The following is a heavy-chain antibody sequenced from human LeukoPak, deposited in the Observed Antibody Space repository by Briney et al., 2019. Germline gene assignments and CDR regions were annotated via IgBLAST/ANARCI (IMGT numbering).Heavy chain of an antibody. CDR2: INWNGGST. CDR1: GFTFDDYG. CDR3: PRETDIVVVRSYFDY. D-gene: IGHD2-2*01. J-gene: IGHJ4*02. V-gene: IGHV3-20*04. Sequence: PGGSLRLSCAASGFTFDDYGMSWVRHAPGKGLEWVSGINWNGGSTVYADSVKGRFTISRDNAKNSLYLQMNSLRAEDTALYYCPRETDIVVVRSYFDYWGQGTLVTVSS.